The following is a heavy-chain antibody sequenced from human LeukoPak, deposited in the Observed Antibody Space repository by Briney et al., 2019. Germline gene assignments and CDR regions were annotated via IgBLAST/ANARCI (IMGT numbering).Heavy chain of an antibody. V-gene: IGHV3-15*01. CDR3: TTDDRY. J-gene: IGHJ4*02. Sequence: GGSLRLSCAASGFTFSNAWMSWVRQAPGKGLEWVGRINTKTDGGTTDYAAAVKGRFTVSRDDSKNTLYLQMNSLKTEDTAMYYCTTDDRYWGQGILVTVSS. CDR1: GFTFSNAW. CDR2: INTKTDGGTT.